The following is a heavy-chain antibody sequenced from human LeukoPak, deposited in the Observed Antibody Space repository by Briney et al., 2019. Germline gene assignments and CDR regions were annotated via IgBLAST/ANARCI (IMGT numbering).Heavy chain of an antibody. Sequence: GGSLRLSCAASGFTFSSYAMSWVRQAPGKGLEWVAYISSSGTNKYYADSVKGRFTISRDNDKNSLYLQMNSLRVEDTALYYCARKNGLGWFDPWGQGTLVTVSS. V-gene: IGHV3-48*03. CDR2: ISSSGTNK. CDR3: ARKNGLGWFDP. D-gene: IGHD2-8*01. J-gene: IGHJ5*02. CDR1: GFTFSSYA.